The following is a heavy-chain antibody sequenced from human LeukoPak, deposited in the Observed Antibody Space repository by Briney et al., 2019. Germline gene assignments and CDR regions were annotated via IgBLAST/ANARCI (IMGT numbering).Heavy chain of an antibody. CDR1: GYTFTSYG. CDR3: ARGGGNADWHDAFDI. CDR2: INTNTGNP. Sequence: ASVKVSCKASGYTFTSYGISWVRQAPGQGLEWMGWINTNTGNPTYAQGFTGRFVLSLDTSVTTAYLQISSLKGDDTAMYYCARGGGNADWHDAFDIWGQGTTVTVSS. J-gene: IGHJ3*02. V-gene: IGHV7-4-1*02. D-gene: IGHD3-9*01.